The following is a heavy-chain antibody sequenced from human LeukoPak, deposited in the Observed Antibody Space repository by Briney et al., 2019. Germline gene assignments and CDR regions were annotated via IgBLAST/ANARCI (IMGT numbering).Heavy chain of an antibody. CDR2: IYYSGST. J-gene: IGHJ4*02. CDR3: ARAHGGWYLYFDY. Sequence: SETLSLTCTVSGGSISSYYWSWIRQPPGKGLEWIGYIYYSGSTNYTPSLKSRVTISVDTSQNQFSLKLSSVTAADTAVYYCARAHGGWYLYFDYWGQGTLVTVSS. V-gene: IGHV4-59*01. CDR1: GGSISSYY. D-gene: IGHD6-19*01.